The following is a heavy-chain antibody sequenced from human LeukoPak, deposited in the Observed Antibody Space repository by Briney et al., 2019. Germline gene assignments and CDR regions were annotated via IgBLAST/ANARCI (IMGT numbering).Heavy chain of an antibody. J-gene: IGHJ4*02. V-gene: IGHV4-59*06. CDR2: IYYSGNA. CDR3: ARAGYDSSGYSTYYFDY. D-gene: IGHD3-22*01. Sequence: SETLSLTCTVSGGSISSYYWSWIRQSPGKGLEWIGYIYYSGNAYYNPSLKSRVTISVDTSKNQFSLKLSSVTAADTAVYYCARAGYDSSGYSTYYFDYWGQGTLVTVSS. CDR1: GGSISSYY.